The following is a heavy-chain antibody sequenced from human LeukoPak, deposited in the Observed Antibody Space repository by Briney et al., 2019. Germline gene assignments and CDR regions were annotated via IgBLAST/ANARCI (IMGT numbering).Heavy chain of an antibody. D-gene: IGHD6-19*01. CDR2: INPSGGST. CDR3: ARDAGLSSAWGIIPGYYFDY. V-gene: IGHV1-46*01. Sequence: ASVKVSCKASGYTFTSYAMNWVRQAPGQGLEWMGIINPSGGSTTYAQKFRGRATMTRDMSTSTVYMEVSSLRSEETAVYYCARDAGLSSAWGIIPGYYFDYWGQGTLVTVSS. J-gene: IGHJ4*02. CDR1: GYTFTSYA.